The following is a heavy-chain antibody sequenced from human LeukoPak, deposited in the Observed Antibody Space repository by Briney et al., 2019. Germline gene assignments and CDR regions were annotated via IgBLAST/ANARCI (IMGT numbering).Heavy chain of an antibody. D-gene: IGHD6-13*01. Sequence: SETLSLTCTVSAGSISSYYWSWIRPPPGKGLEWIGYIYYSGSTNYSPSLKSRLTISVDTSKNQFSLKLSSVTAADTAVYYCARTYGSSGLGYFDLWGRGTLVTVSS. CDR2: IYYSGST. CDR1: AGSISSYY. J-gene: IGHJ2*01. CDR3: ARTYGSSGLGYFDL. V-gene: IGHV4-59*01.